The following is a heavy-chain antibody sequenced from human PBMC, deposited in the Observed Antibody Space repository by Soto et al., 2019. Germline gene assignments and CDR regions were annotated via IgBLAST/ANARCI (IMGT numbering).Heavy chain of an antibody. CDR1: GDSVSSKSAA. J-gene: IGHJ5*02. Sequence: SQTISLTCAISGDSVSSKSAAWNWIRQSPSRGLEWLGWTYYRSKWYNDYAVSVKSRITINPDTSKNQFSLQLNSVTPEDTAVYYCAREANFMMAVARQNWFDPCGQGTLVTVSS. V-gene: IGHV6-1*01. CDR2: TYYRSKWYN. D-gene: IGHD6-6*01. CDR3: AREANFMMAVARQNWFDP.